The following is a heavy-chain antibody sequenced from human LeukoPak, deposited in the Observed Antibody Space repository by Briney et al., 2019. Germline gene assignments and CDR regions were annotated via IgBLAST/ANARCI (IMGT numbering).Heavy chain of an antibody. V-gene: IGHV4-31*03. CDR3: ARARGRCFDF. Sequence: SETLSLTCTVSGDSISSGGYFWSWIRQHPGKDLEWIGYIHYSGSTLYNPSLKSRLIISVDTSKNQLSLKLSSVTAADTAVYYCARARGRCFDFWGQGTLVTVSS. CDR1: GDSISSGGYF. D-gene: IGHD1-1*01. CDR2: IHYSGST. J-gene: IGHJ4*02.